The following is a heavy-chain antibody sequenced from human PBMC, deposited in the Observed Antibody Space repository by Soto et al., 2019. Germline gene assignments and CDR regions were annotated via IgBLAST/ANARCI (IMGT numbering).Heavy chain of an antibody. J-gene: IGHJ5*02. Sequence: SETLSLTCTVSGGSISSGGYYWSWIRQHPGKGLEWIGYIYYSGSTYYNPSLKSRVTISVDTSKNQFSLKLSSVTAADTAVYYCSRGGTSYYDILTGYPNWFDPWGQGTLVTVSS. CDR3: SRGGTSYYDILTGYPNWFDP. CDR1: GGSISSGGYY. CDR2: IYYSGST. V-gene: IGHV4-31*03. D-gene: IGHD3-9*01.